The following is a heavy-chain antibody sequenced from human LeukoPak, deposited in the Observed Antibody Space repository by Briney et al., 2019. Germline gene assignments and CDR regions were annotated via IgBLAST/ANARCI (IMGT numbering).Heavy chain of an antibody. CDR1: GFTFSSYA. V-gene: IGHV3-23*01. D-gene: IGHD1-26*01. J-gene: IGHJ4*02. CDR3: AKDPVGATSVDY. CDR2: ISGRGGSA. Sequence: GGSLRLSCAASGFTFSSYAMSWVRQAPGKGLEWVSAISGRGGSAYYADSVKGRFTISRDNSKNTLYLQMNSLRAEDTAVYYCAKDPVGATSVDYWGQGTLVTVSS.